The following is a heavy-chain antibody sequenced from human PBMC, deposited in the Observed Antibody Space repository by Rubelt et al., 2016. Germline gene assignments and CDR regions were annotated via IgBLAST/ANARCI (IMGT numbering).Heavy chain of an antibody. CDR3: LAGTSF. D-gene: IGHD6-19*01. CDR2: IRQDSSPK. V-gene: IGHV3-7*03. Sequence: EVQLVESGGGLVQPGGSLRLSCAASGFTFRNYWMSWVRQTPEKGLEWVANIRQDSSPKTYVYSVKGRFTISRENAKNSLYLQMNSLRAADAAMYYCLAGTSFWGQGTLVTVSS. CDR1: GFTFRNYW. J-gene: IGHJ4*02.